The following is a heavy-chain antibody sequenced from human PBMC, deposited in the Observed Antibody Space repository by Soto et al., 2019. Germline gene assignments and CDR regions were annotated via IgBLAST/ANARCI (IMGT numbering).Heavy chain of an antibody. Sequence: PSETLSLTCTVSGGSISSYYWSWIRQPPGKGLEWIWYIYYSGSTNYNPSLKSRVTISVDTSKNQFSLKLSSVTAADTAVYYCARDRGYPETYGMDVWGQGTTVTVSS. V-gene: IGHV4-59*01. D-gene: IGHD3-10*01. CDR2: IYYSGST. CDR1: GGSISSYY. CDR3: ARDRGYPETYGMDV. J-gene: IGHJ6*02.